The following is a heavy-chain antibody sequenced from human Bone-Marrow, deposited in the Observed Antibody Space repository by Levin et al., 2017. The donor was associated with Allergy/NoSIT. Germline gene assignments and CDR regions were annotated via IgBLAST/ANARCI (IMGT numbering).Heavy chain of an antibody. CDR2: IRSRAYGGTT. CDR3: ARDRDASYAPPPNAFDI. D-gene: IGHD2-2*01. Sequence: GGSLRLSCTASGFSFDDYPMGWFRQAPGKGLEWVGFIRSRAYGGTTEYAASLHGRVAISTDGSKTIAYLEMSRLKTEDTAVYYCARDRDASYAPPPNAFDIWGQGTMVTVSS. J-gene: IGHJ3*02. V-gene: IGHV3-49*01. CDR1: GFSFDDYP.